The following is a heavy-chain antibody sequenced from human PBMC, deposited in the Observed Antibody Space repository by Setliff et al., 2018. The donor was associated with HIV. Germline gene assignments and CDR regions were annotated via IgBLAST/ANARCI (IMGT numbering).Heavy chain of an antibody. J-gene: IGHJ5*02. CDR2: INTDSANT. V-gene: IGHV1-18*01. CDR3: ARDPTAPSVTLFGVAGGTYWFDP. D-gene: IGHD3-3*01. CDR1: GYTFNNYG. Sequence: ASVKVSCKALGYTFNNYGVTWVRQAPGQGLEWVGWINTDSANTNYAQKFLGRVTMTTDTSTNTVYMDLRSLKSDDTAVYYCARDPTAPSVTLFGVAGGTYWFDPWGQGTLVTVSS.